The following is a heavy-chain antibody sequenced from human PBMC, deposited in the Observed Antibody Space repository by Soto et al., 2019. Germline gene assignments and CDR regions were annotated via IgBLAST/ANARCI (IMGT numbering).Heavy chain of an antibody. V-gene: IGHV3-33*01. D-gene: IGHD6-19*01. CDR3: GRDKGGGQWLFKSNVFDF. J-gene: IGHJ3*01. Sequence: VGSLRLSCASSGFTFSSYGMRWVRQAPGKGLEWVAVIWYDGSNKYYADSVKGRFTISRDNSKNTLYLQMNSLRAEDTAVYYCGRDKGGGQWLFKSNVFDFWGKGKMLPVSS. CDR1: GFTFSSYG. CDR2: IWYDGSNK.